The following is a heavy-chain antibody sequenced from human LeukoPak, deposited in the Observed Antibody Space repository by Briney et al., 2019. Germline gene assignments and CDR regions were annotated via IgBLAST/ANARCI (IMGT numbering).Heavy chain of an antibody. D-gene: IGHD6-13*01. CDR2: INHSGST. CDR1: GGSFSGYY. V-gene: IGHV4-34*01. Sequence: SETLSLTCGVYGGSFSGYYWNWIRQSPGKGLEWIGEINHSGSTNYNPSLKSRVTMSVDTSQKQFSLRLTSVRGADTAVYYCARGRYLTTLGGAAAGFLDYWGQGTLVTVSS. CDR3: ARGRYLTTLGGAAAGFLDY. J-gene: IGHJ4*02.